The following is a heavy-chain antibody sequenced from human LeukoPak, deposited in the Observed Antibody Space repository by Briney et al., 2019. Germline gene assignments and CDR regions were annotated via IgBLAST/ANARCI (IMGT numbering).Heavy chain of an antibody. D-gene: IGHD5-24*01. V-gene: IGHV7-4-1*01. J-gene: IGHJ4*02. Sequence: ASVKVSCKASGYTFTSYAMNWVRQAPGQGLEWMGWINTNTGNPTYAQGFTGRFVFSLDTSVSTAYLQIGSLKAEDTAVYYCASDRDGYNQSPFDYWGQGTLVTVSS. CDR2: INTNTGNP. CDR1: GYTFTSYA. CDR3: ASDRDGYNQSPFDY.